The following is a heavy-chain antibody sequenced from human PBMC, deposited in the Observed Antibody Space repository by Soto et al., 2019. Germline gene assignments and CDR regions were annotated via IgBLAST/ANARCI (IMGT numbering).Heavy chain of an antibody. CDR2: ISSNGGST. CDR1: GFTFSSYA. D-gene: IGHD5-12*01. J-gene: IGHJ4*02. V-gene: IGHV3-64*01. CDR3: ARGSIGYHFVY. Sequence: EVQLVESGGGLVQPGGSLRLSCAASGFTFSSYAMHWVRQAPGKGLEYVSVISSNGGSTYYANSVKGRFTISRDNSKNRLYRQMGSLRAEDMAVFYFARGSIGYHFVYWCQGTLVTVS.